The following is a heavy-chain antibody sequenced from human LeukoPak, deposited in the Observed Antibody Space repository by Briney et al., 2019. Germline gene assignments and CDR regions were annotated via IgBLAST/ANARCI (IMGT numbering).Heavy chain of an antibody. V-gene: IGHV1-69*05. Sequence: SSVKVSCKASGGTFSSYAISWVRQAPGQGLEWMGRIIPIFGTANYAQKFQGRVTITTDESTSTAYMELSSLRPEDTAVYYCARDGEYSGSYYVDYWGQGTLVTVSS. CDR3: ARDGEYSGSYYVDY. D-gene: IGHD1-26*01. CDR2: IIPIFGTA. J-gene: IGHJ4*02. CDR1: GGTFSSYA.